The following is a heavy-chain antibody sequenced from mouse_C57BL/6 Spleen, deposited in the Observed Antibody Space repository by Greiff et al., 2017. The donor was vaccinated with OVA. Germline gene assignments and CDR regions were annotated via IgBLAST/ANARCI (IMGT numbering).Heavy chain of an antibody. D-gene: IGHD4-1*02. V-gene: IGHV1-72*01. Sequence: QVQLKQPGAELVMPGASVKLSCKASGYTFTSYWMHWVKQRPGQGLEWIGRIDPNSGGTKYNEKFKSKATLTVDKPSSTAYMQLSSLTSEDSAVYYCARLSSNWQGAFDYWGQGTTRTVSS. CDR3: ARLSSNWQGAFDY. CDR1: GYTFTSYW. CDR2: IDPNSGGT. J-gene: IGHJ2*01.